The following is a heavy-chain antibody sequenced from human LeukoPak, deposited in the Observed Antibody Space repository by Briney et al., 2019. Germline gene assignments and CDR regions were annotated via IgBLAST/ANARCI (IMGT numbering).Heavy chain of an antibody. CDR1: LGSISRYY. J-gene: IGHJ5*02. V-gene: IGHV4-4*07. Sequence: SGTLSHTRTVSLGSISRYYWSWMRQPAAKGLEWIGRIYSDGTITYNPPLQSRLTMSIDTSKKQFSLKLSFVTAADTAVYYCARDSGTTGEVKFDRWGQGTLVTASS. CDR3: ARDSGTTGEVKFDR. CDR2: IYSDGTI. D-gene: IGHD4-17*01.